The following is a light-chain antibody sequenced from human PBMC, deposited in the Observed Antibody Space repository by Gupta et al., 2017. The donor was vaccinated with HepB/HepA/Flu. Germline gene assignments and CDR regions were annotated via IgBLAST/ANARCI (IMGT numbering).Light chain of an antibody. CDR2: DAS. J-gene: IGKJ4*01. CDR1: QSVSSY. CDR3: QQSSNWLT. V-gene: IGKV3-11*01. Sequence: EIVLTQSPATLSLSPGERATLSCRASQSVSSYLAWYQQKPGQPPRLLIYDASNRATGIPARFSGSGSGTDFTLTISGLEPEDFAVYYCQQSSNWLTFGGGTKVEIK.